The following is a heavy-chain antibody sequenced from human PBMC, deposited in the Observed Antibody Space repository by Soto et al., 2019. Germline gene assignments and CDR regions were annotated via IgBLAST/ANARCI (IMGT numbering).Heavy chain of an antibody. V-gene: IGHV3-23*01. Sequence: EVQLLESGGGLVQPGGSLRRSCAASGFTFSSYAMSWVRQAPGQGLEWVSAISGSGGSTYYADSVKGRFTISRDNSKNTLSLQMNSLRAEDTAVYYCAKDGKDIVVVVASAYYYYYIDVWGKGTTVTVSS. CDR3: AKDGKDIVVVVASAYYYYYIDV. CDR2: ISGSGGST. D-gene: IGHD2-15*01. CDR1: GFTFSSYA. J-gene: IGHJ6*03.